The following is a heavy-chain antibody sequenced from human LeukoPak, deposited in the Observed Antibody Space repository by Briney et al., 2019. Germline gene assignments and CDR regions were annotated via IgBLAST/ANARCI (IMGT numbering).Heavy chain of an antibody. D-gene: IGHD3-10*01. CDR2: IYYSGST. V-gene: IGHV4-59*01. CDR1: GGSISSYY. Sequence: SETLSLTCTVSGGSISSYYWSWIRRPPGKGLEWIGYIYYSGSTNYNPSLKSRVTISVDTSKNQFSLKLSSVTAADTAVYYCARGDYYGSGSYYNWFDPWGQGTLVTVSS. J-gene: IGHJ5*02. CDR3: ARGDYYGSGSYYNWFDP.